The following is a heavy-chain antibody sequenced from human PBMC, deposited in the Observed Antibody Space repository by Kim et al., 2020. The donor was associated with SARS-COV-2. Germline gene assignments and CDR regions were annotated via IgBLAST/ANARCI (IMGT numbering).Heavy chain of an antibody. J-gene: IGHJ6*02. V-gene: IGHV3-7*03. CDR3: ARDVESVYYDFWSGYLYYYGMDV. CDR2: IKQDGSEK. CDR1: GFTFSSYW. D-gene: IGHD3-3*01. Sequence: GGSLRLSCAASGFTFSSYWMSWVRQAPGKGLEWVANIKQDGSEKYYVDSVKGRFTISRDNAKNSLYLQMNSLRAEDTAVYYCARDVESVYYDFWSGYLYYYGMDVWGQGTTVTVSS.